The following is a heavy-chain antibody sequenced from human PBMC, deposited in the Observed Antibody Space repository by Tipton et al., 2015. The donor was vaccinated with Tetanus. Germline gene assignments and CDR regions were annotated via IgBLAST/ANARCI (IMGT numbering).Heavy chain of an antibody. V-gene: IGHV6-1*01. D-gene: IGHD6-19*01. Sequence: QLVQSGPEVKPSQTLSLTCAISGDSVSSNTMAWNWIRQSPSRGLEWVGRTYYKSKWINDYEVSLRGRITVNADTSRNQFSLQLNSVIPGDTAVYYCARDPGRSVDVWGQGTTVTVSS. CDR1: GDSVSSNTMA. J-gene: IGHJ6*02. CDR2: TYYKSKWIN. CDR3: ARDPGRSVDV.